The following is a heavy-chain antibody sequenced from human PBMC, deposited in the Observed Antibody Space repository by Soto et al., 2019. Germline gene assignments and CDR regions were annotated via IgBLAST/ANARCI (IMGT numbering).Heavy chain of an antibody. CDR3: ARDHPDYYDSSGYYYYYYGMDV. Sequence: ASVKVSCKASGGTFSSYTISWVRQAPGQGLEWMGRIIPILGIANYAQKFQGRVTITADKSTSTAYMELSSLRSEDTAVYYCARDHPDYYDSSGYYYYYYGMDVWGQGTTVTVSS. J-gene: IGHJ6*02. D-gene: IGHD3-22*01. CDR2: IIPILGIA. V-gene: IGHV1-69*04. CDR1: GGTFSSYT.